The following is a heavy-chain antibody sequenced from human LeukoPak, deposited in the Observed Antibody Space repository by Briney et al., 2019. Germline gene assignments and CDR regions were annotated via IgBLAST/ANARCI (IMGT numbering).Heavy chain of an antibody. V-gene: IGHV4-34*01. D-gene: IGHD3-10*01. CDR2: INHSGST. CDR3: AGELLWFGEPYDY. Sequence: SETLSLTCAVYGGSFSGYYWSWIRQPPGKGLEWIGEINHSGSTNYNPSLKSRVTISVDTTKNQFSLKLSSVTAADTAVYYCAGELLWFGEPYDYWGQGTLVTVSS. CDR1: GGSFSGYY. J-gene: IGHJ4*02.